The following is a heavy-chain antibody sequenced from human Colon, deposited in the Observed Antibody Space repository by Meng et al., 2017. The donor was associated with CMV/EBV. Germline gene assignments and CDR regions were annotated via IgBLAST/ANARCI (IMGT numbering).Heavy chain of an antibody. J-gene: IGHJ4*02. D-gene: IGHD3-22*01. CDR1: GFSFSDYY. V-gene: IGHV3-11*01. Sequence: GGSLRLSCAASGFSFSDYYMSWVRQAPGKGLEWVSYISSSSGSIIYYADSVKGRFTISRDNAKNSLHLQMNSLRAEDTAVYYCARAGGRDSTGYYSYWGQGTLVTVSS. CDR3: ARAGGRDSTGYYSY. CDR2: ISSSSGSII.